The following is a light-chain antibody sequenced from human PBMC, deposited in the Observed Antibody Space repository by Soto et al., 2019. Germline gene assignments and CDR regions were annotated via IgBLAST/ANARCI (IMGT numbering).Light chain of an antibody. Sequence: DIQMTQSPSTLSASVGDRVTITCRARQSISSWLAWYQQKPGKAPKLLIYDASSLESGVPSRFIGIGSGTGFTLAVNILQPDDFATYYCELYNSYSWVFGQGTKVDIK. CDR3: ELYNSYSWV. J-gene: IGKJ1*01. CDR2: DAS. CDR1: QSISSW. V-gene: IGKV1-5*01.